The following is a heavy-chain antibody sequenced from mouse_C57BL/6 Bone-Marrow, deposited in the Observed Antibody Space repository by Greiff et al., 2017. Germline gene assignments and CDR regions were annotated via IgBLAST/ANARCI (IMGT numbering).Heavy chain of an antibody. V-gene: IGHV1-19*01. J-gene: IGHJ4*01. CDR1: GYTFTDYY. CDR3: AREGRGLAMDY. D-gene: IGHD3-3*01. Sequence: EVQLQQSGPVLVKPGASVKMSCKASGYTFTDYYMNWVKQSHGKSLEWIGVINPYNGGTSYNQKFKGKATLTVDKSSSTAYMELNSLTSEDSAVYYCAREGRGLAMDYWGQGTSVTVSS. CDR2: INPYNGGT.